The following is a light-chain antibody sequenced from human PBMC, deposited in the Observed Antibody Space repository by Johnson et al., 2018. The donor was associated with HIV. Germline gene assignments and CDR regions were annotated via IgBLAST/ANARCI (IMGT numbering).Light chain of an antibody. Sequence: QSALTQPPSVSAAPGQKVTISCSGSSSNIGNNYVSWYQQLPGTAPKLLIYENNKRPLGIPDRFSGSKSGTSATLGITGLQTGDEADYYCGTWDSSWGVFGTGTKVTVL. CDR3: GTWDSSWGV. V-gene: IGLV1-51*02. CDR2: ENN. CDR1: SSNIGNNY. J-gene: IGLJ1*01.